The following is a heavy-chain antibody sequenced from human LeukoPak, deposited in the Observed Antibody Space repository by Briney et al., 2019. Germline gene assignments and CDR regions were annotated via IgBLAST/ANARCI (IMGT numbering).Heavy chain of an antibody. CDR1: GFTFNNYG. CDR2: ISYDGRNK. D-gene: IGHD6-13*01. V-gene: IGHV3-30*03. Sequence: TGKSLRLSCAASGFTFNNYGMHWVRQAPGKGLEWVAVISYDGRNKHYPDSVKGRFTISRDISTDTLWLQMNSLRAEDTAVYYCARGGYSSSWYHFDYWGQGTLVTVSS. CDR3: ARGGYSSSWYHFDY. J-gene: IGHJ4*02.